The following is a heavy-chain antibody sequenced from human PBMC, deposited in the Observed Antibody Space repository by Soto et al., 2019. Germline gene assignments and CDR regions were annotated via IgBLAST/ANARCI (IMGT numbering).Heavy chain of an antibody. V-gene: IGHV3-30*18. D-gene: IGHD1-26*01. CDR1: GFTFSSYG. J-gene: IGHJ4*02. CDR3: AKEGGLSGSYYISSSYYFDY. CDR2: ISYDRSNT. Sequence: QVQLVESGGGVVQPGRSLRLSCVASGFTFSSYGMHWVRQAPGKGLEWVAIISYDRSNTYYADSVKGRFTISRDNSKNTLYLQMNSLRAEDTSVYYCAKEGGLSGSYYISSSYYFDYWGQGTLVTVSS.